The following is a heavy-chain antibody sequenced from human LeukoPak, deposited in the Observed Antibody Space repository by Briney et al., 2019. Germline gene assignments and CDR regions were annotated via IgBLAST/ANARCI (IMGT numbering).Heavy chain of an antibody. V-gene: IGHV4-61*01. J-gene: IGHJ4*02. D-gene: IGHD1-1*01. Sequence: PSETLSLTCTVSGGSVSSGSYYWSWLRQPPGTGLEWIGYIYYSGSTNYNPSLKSRVTISVDTSKNQFSLKLSSVTAADTAVYYCARDGSGGDYFDYWGQGTLVTVSS. CDR2: IYYSGST. CDR1: GGSVSSGSYY. CDR3: ARDGSGGDYFDY.